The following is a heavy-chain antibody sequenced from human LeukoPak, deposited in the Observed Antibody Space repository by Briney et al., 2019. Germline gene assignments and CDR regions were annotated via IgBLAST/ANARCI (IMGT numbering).Heavy chain of an antibody. CDR3: ARGPYCSRNTCYSQYFDY. V-gene: IGHV1-18*01. Sequence: GASVKVSCKASGYPFTNYGITWVRQAPGQGVEWMGWISTYNGNTNYAQKLQGRVTMTTDTSTSTVYLDLRSLRSDDTAVYYCARGPYCSRNTCYSQYFDYWGQGTLVTVSS. D-gene: IGHD2-15*01. J-gene: IGHJ4*02. CDR1: GYPFTNYG. CDR2: ISTYNGNT.